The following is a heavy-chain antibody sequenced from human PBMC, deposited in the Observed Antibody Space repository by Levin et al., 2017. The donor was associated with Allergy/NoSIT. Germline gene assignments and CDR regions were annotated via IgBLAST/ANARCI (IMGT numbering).Heavy chain of an antibody. Sequence: ASVKVSCVASGFIFSTSAMSWVRQVPGKGLEWVSAISGSSESTYYADSVKGRFTISRDNSKNTLYLLMNSLRAEDTALYYCARDREYDFWSGSEFEYWGQGTLVTVSS. CDR2: ISGSSEST. CDR3: ARDREYDFWSGSEFEY. D-gene: IGHD3-3*01. J-gene: IGHJ4*02. CDR1: GFIFSTSA. V-gene: IGHV3-23*01.